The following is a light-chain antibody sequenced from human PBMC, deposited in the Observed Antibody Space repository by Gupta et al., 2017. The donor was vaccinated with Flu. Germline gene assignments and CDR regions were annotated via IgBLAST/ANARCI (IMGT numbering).Light chain of an antibody. CDR2: ATS. CDR1: LTISSY. Sequence: PSSLSASVGDRVTITCRASLTISSYLNWFQQKPGKAPNLLIYATSRLQSGVPSRFSGGGSGTDFTLTISRLQPEDFATYYCQQSYSTPHTFGQGTKLEIK. CDR3: QQSYSTPHT. J-gene: IGKJ2*01. V-gene: IGKV1-39*01.